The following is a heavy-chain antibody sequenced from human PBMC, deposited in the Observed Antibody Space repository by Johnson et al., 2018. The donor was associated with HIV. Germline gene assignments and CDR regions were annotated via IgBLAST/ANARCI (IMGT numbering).Heavy chain of an antibody. CDR1: GFRFSTSA. CDR3: ARDLSYSSSSTGAFDI. D-gene: IGHD6-6*01. Sequence: QVQLVESGGGLVQPGGSLGLSCAASGFRFSTSAMTWVRQAPGQGLARVVFIRYDGSGTYYADFVKGRFTLSRDNAKNSLYPQMNSLRAEETAVYYCARDLSYSSSSTGAFDIWGQGTMVTVSS. CDR2: IRYDGSGT. V-gene: IGHV3-30*02. J-gene: IGHJ3*02.